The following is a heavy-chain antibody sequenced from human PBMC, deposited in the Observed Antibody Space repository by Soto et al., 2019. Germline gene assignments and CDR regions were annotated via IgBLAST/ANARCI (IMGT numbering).Heavy chain of an antibody. D-gene: IGHD6-19*01. CDR2: IIPIFGTA. J-gene: IGHJ5*02. CDR1: GVTFSSYA. V-gene: IGHV1-69*06. Sequence: SSVKVSCKASGVTFSSYAISWVRQAPGQGLEWMGGIIPIFGTANYAQKFQGRVTITADKSTSTAYMELSSLRSEDTAVYYCAREAVAGPNWFDPWGQGTLVTVSS. CDR3: AREAVAGPNWFDP.